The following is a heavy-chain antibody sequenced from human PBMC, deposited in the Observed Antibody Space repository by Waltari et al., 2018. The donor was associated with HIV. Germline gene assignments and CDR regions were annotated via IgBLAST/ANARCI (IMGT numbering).Heavy chain of an antibody. Sequence: QVQLQESGPGLVKSSETLSLTCAVSGYSISSGYYWGWCRQPPGKGLEWIGIIYHSGSNYYNPALNSRVTMTADTSNNQFSLKVSSGTAADTAVYDCARGQGLGTFDCWGQGTLVTVSS. CDR2: IYHSGSN. CDR3: ARGQGLGTFDC. V-gene: IGHV4-38-2*01. J-gene: IGHJ4*02. CDR1: GYSISSGYY. D-gene: IGHD6-19*01.